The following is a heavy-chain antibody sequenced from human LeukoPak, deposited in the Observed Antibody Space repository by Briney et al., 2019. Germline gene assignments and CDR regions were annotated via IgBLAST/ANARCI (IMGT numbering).Heavy chain of an antibody. CDR3: ATSGGDDYYYYMDV. Sequence: ASVKVSCKVSGYTLTELSMHWVRQAPGKGLEWMGGFDPEDGETIYAQKFQGRVTMTEVTSTDTAYMELSSLRSEDTAVYYCATSGGDDYYYYMDVWGKGTTVTVSS. CDR2: FDPEDGET. J-gene: IGHJ6*03. CDR1: GYTLTELS. D-gene: IGHD2-21*02. V-gene: IGHV1-24*01.